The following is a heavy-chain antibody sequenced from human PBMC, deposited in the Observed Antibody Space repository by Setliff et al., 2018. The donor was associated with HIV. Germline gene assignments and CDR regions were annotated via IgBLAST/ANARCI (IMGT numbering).Heavy chain of an antibody. CDR2: INYSGST. J-gene: IGHJ4*02. Sequence: PSETLSLTCTVSGGSISSYYWSWIRQPPGKGLEWIGYINYSGSTNYNPSLKSRVTISIDMSKNQFSLKLSSVTAADTAVYYCARSAARTAGTTVVAPYDYWAREPWSPSPQ. V-gene: IGHV4-59*08. CDR1: GGSISSYY. CDR3: ARSAARTAGTTVVAPYDY. D-gene: IGHD2-15*01.